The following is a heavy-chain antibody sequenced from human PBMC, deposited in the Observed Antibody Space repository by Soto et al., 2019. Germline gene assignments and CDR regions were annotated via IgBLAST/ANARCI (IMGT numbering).Heavy chain of an antibody. CDR1: GGSFSGYY. Sequence: QVQLQQWGAGLLKPSETLSLTCAVYGGSFSGYYWSWIRQPPGKGLEWIGEINHSGSTNYNPSLKSRVNISVDTSKNQCSRKLSSVTAADTAVYYCARAIIRGYCSGGSCAKGWFDPWGQGTLVTVSS. CDR2: INHSGST. D-gene: IGHD2-15*01. V-gene: IGHV4-34*01. CDR3: ARAIIRGYCSGGSCAKGWFDP. J-gene: IGHJ5*02.